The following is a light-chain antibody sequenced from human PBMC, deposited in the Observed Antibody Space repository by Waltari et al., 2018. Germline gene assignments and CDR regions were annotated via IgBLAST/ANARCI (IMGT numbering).Light chain of an antibody. CDR2: EVS. CDR1: SSGVGTYNL. CDR3: SSYTGSVTPRL. Sequence: QSALTQPASVSGSPGQSITISCTEASSGVGTYNLVSWYQQHPGKAPKVILYEVSKRPSGVSNRFSGSKAGNTASLTISGLQPEDEADYFCSSYTGSVTPRLVGGGTKLTVL. V-gene: IGLV2-23*02. J-gene: IGLJ2*01.